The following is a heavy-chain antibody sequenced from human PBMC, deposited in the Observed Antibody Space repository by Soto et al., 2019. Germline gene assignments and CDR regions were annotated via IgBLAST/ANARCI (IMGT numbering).Heavy chain of an antibody. CDR1: GGTFSSYA. J-gene: IGHJ6*02. CDR3: AIYKDRPRLGGNYYYIIDG. D-gene: IGHD5-12*01. Sequence: QVQLVQSGAEVKKPGSSVKVSCKASGGTFSSYAISWVRKAHGQGLEWMGGIIPIFRTPDYAQKFQGRVTITADESTSTVYMELSSLRSEDTSVYYCAIYKDRPRLGGNYYYIIDGWGQGTTVTVSS. V-gene: IGHV1-69*12. CDR2: IIPIFRTP.